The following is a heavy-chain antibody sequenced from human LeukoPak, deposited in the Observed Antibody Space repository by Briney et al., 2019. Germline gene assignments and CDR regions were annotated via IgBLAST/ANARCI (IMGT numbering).Heavy chain of an antibody. CDR3: VRGSLASGVVVYYYYYLDV. V-gene: IGHV3-48*01. D-gene: IGHD3-3*01. CDR1: GFTVSSNY. CDR2: ISASRDIT. J-gene: IGHJ6*03. Sequence: GGSLRLSCAASGFTVSSNYMSWVRQAPGMGLEWLSYISASRDITYYADSAKGRFTISRDNAKNSLYLQMNSLRAEDTAVYYCVRGSLASGVVVYYYYYLDVWGKGTTVTVSS.